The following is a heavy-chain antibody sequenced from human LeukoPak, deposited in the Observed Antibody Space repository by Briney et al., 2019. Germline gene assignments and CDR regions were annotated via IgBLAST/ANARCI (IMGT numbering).Heavy chain of an antibody. CDR1: GSSITSNYF. CDR3: ARDGAYDSSGYYSFQH. D-gene: IGHD3-22*01. CDR2: IYHSWGI. Sequence: PSETLSLTCDVSGSSITSNYFWGWIRQPPGKGLEWIATIYHSWGIYFNPSLKSRVTISVDTSKNQFSLKLSSVTAADTAVYYCARDGAYDSSGYYSFQHWGQGTLVTVSS. J-gene: IGHJ1*01. V-gene: IGHV4-38-2*02.